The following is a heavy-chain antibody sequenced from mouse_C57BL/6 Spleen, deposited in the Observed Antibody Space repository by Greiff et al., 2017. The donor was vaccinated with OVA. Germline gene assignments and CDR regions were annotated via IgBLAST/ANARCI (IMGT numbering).Heavy chain of an antibody. CDR2: ISGGGGNT. D-gene: IGHD1-1*01. Sequence: EVKLMESGGGLVKPGGSLKLSCAASGFTFSSYTMSWVRQTPEKRLEWVATISGGGGNTYYPDSVKGRFTISRDNAKNTLYLQMSSLRSEDTALYYCASYGSSLFYYYAMDYWGQGTSVTVSS. J-gene: IGHJ4*01. CDR1: GFTFSSYT. V-gene: IGHV5-9*01. CDR3: ASYGSSLFYYYAMDY.